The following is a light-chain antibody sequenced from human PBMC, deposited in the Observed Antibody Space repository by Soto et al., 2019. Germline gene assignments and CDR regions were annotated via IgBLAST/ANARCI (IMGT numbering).Light chain of an antibody. V-gene: IGKV3-20*01. CDR2: GAS. Sequence: EIVLTQSPGTLSLSPGERATITCRASESVSDNYLAWYQQRSGEAPRLVISGASSSASAVPDRCSGSGSGADFPLTSSRLAPEDFAVYYCQQYCSSPLTFGGGTKVDIK. J-gene: IGKJ4*01. CDR3: QQYCSSPLT. CDR1: ESVSDNY.